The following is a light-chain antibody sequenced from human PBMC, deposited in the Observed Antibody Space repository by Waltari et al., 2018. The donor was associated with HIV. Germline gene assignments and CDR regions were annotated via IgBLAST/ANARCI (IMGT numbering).Light chain of an antibody. CDR2: GAS. V-gene: IGKV1-39*01. Sequence: DIQMTQSPSSLSASIGDRITFTCRASQNINPFLNWFQQTPVQAPTLLIHGASRLQTGVASRFSGSGSWTDFTLTISSLQPEDFATYYCLQTYNTPLTFGPGTKVDVK. CDR1: QNINPF. CDR3: LQTYNTPLT. J-gene: IGKJ3*01.